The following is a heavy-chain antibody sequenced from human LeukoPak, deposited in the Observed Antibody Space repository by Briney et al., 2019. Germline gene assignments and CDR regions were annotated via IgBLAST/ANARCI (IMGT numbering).Heavy chain of an antibody. CDR2: IWYDGSNK. Sequence: QTGGSLRLSCAASGFTFSSYGMHWVRQAPGKGLEWVAVIWYDGSNKYYADSVKGRFTISRDNSKNTLYLQMNSLRAEDTAVYYCARGAYYDSSGYYYELHQYGMDVWGQGTTVTVSS. CDR3: ARGAYYDSSGYYYELHQYGMDV. V-gene: IGHV3-33*08. D-gene: IGHD3-22*01. J-gene: IGHJ6*02. CDR1: GFTFSSYG.